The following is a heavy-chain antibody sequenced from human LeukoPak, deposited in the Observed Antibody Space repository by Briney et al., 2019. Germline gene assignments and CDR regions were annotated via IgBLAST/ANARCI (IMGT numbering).Heavy chain of an antibody. J-gene: IGHJ4*02. D-gene: IGHD1-26*01. CDR1: GYTFTSYD. V-gene: IGHV1-8*01. Sequence: ASVKVSCKASGYTFTSYDINWVRQATGRGLEWMGWMNPNSGNTGYAQKFQGRVTMTRNTSISTAYMELSSLRSEDTAVYYCARDVRSVGATTHFDYWGQGTLVTVSS. CDR3: ARDVRSVGATTHFDY. CDR2: MNPNSGNT.